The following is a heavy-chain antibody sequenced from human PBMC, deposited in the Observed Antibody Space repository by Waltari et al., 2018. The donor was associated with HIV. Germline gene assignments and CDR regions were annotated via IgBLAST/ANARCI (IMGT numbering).Heavy chain of an antibody. CDR3: AKGVSVATRTGFDS. CDR1: GFSFSDYA. V-gene: IGHV3-23*01. Sequence: VQLLECGGGLVTPGGSLSLPCAAFGFSFSDYALGWVRQAPGKGLQCVSTISGSGQTTYYAESVEGRFTISRDDSQNTLYLQMHSVRGEDTAVYFCAKGVSVATRTGFDSWGQGTMVIVSS. CDR2: ISGSGQTT. D-gene: IGHD5-12*01. J-gene: IGHJ4*02.